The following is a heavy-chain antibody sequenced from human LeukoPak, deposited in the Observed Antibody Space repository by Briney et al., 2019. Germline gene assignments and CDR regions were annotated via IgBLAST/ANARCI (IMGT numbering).Heavy chain of an antibody. CDR2: TYHSGST. CDR3: ARASYSYDISGWVPFDY. Sequence: SGTLSLTCAVSGGSISSSNWWSWVRQPPGKGLEWIGETYHSGSTTYNPSLKSRVTISGDTSENQFSLRLSSVTAADTAVYYCARASYSYDISGWVPFDYWGQGTLVTVSS. D-gene: IGHD3-22*01. J-gene: IGHJ4*02. V-gene: IGHV4-4*02. CDR1: GGSISSSNW.